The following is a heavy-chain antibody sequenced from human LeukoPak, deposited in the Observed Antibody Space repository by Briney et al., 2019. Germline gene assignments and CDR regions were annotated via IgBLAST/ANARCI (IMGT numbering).Heavy chain of an antibody. D-gene: IGHD2-2*02. CDR2: ISAYNGNT. V-gene: IGHV1-18*01. J-gene: IGHJ6*03. CDR1: GYTFTSYG. Sequence: GASVKVSCKASGYTFTSYGISWVRQAPGQGLEWMGWISAYNGNTNYAQKLQGRVTMTTDTSTSTAYMELRSLRSDDTAVYYCARERPGYCSSTSCYIPLIGGYYYYYMDVWGKGTTVIVSS. CDR3: ARERPGYCSSTSCYIPLIGGYYYYYMDV.